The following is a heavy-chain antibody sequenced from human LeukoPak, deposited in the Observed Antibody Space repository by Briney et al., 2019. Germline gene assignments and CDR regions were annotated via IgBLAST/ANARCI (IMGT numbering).Heavy chain of an antibody. CDR1: GGSISSYY. D-gene: IGHD1-26*01. CDR3: ARENTGSYREFDY. Sequence: PSETLSLTCTVSGGSISSYYWSWIRQPAGKGLEWIGRIYSGGSANYNPSLKSRVTMSVDSSNNQFSLKLSSVTAADTAVFYCARENTGSYREFDYWGQGTLVTVSS. J-gene: IGHJ4*02. CDR2: IYSGGSA. V-gene: IGHV4-4*07.